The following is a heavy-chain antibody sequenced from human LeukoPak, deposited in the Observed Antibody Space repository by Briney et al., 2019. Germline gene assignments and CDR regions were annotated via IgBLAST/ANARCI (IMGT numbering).Heavy chain of an antibody. V-gene: IGHV3-23*01. J-gene: IGHJ5*02. CDR2: ISGSGGST. CDR3: AKAPAVAGFLNWFDP. CDR1: GFTFSSYA. Sequence: PGGSLRLSCAASGFTFSSYAMSWVRQAPGKGLEWVSAISGSGGSTYYADSVKGRFTISRDNSKNTLYLQMDSLRAEDTAVYYCAKAPAVAGFLNWFDPWGQGTLVTVSS. D-gene: IGHD6-19*01.